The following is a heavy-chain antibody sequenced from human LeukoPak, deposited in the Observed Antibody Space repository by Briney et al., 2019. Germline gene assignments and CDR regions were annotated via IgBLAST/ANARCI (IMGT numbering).Heavy chain of an antibody. J-gene: IGHJ4*02. D-gene: IGHD3-10*01. CDR2: IKQDGTET. CDR1: GFTFSSYW. Sequence: GGSLRLSCAASGFTFSSYWMNWVRQAPGKGLEWVAIIKQDGTETFYVDSVKGRFTISRDNSKNTLYLQMNSLRAEDTAVYYCAKDGGGWSFDYWGQGTLVTVSS. V-gene: IGHV3-7*01. CDR3: AKDGGGWSFDY.